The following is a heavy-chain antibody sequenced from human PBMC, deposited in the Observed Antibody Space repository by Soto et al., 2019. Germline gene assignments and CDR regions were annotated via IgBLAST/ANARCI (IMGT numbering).Heavy chain of an antibody. V-gene: IGHV3-23*01. CDR3: TKPWVDSGSSIEAVTF. Sequence: EVQLLESGGGLVQPGGSLRLSCTASGFMFNSYGMNWVRQAPGKGLEWVAVIGGSGRNTFYVDSVKGRFSISRDNSKSKVSLQMDSLRVEDSAIYYCTKPWVDSGSSIEAVTFWGQGTLVAVSS. D-gene: IGHD1-26*01. CDR2: IGGSGRNT. J-gene: IGHJ4*02. CDR1: GFMFNSYG.